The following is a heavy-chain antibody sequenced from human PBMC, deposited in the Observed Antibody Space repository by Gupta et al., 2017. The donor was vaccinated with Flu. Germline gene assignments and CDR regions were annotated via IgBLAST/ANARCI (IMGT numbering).Heavy chain of an antibody. J-gene: IGHJ3*02. V-gene: IGHV1-2*02. Sequence: QVQLVQSGAEVKKPGASVKVSCKASGYTFTGHYMHWVRQAPGQGLEWMGWINPNSGGTNYAQKFQGRVTMTRDTSISTAYMELSRLRSDDTAVYYCARLPTVVLLVGMVMTDAFDIWGQGTMVTVSS. CDR1: GYTFTGHY. CDR3: ARLPTVVLLVGMVMTDAFDI. D-gene: IGHD6-13*01. CDR2: INPNSGGT.